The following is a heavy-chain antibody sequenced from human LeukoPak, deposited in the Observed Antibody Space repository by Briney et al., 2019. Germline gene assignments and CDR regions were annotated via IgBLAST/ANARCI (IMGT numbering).Heavy chain of an antibody. CDR2: INHSGST. Sequence: SETLSLTCAVYGGSFSGYYWSWIRQPPGKGLEWIGEINHSGSTNYNPSLKSRVTISVDTSKNQFSLKLSSVTAADTAVYYCARGGDGYKIDYWGQGALVTVSS. CDR3: ARGGDGYKIDY. D-gene: IGHD5-24*01. CDR1: GGSFSGYY. V-gene: IGHV4-34*01. J-gene: IGHJ4*02.